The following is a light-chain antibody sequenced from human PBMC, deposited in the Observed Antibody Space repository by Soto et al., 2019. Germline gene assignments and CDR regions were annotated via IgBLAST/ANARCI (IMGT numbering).Light chain of an antibody. V-gene: IGKV3-15*01. CDR3: QQYSNWPPWT. CDR2: DAS. J-gene: IGKJ1*01. CDR1: QSVSSN. Sequence: EIVITQSPARLSVSPGERAPLFFRASQSVSSNLAWYQQKSGQAPRLLIYDASTRATGIPARFSGSGSGTEFTLTISSLQFEDFAVYYCQQYSNWPPWTFGQGTKVDIK.